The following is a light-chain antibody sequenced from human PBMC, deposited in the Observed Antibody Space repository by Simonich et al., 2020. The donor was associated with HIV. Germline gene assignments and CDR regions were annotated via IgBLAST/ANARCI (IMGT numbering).Light chain of an antibody. V-gene: IGLV2-14*01. CDR3: SSYTSSSTYV. J-gene: IGLJ1*01. CDR1: SSDVGGSNY. Sequence: QSALTQPASVSGSPGQSITISCTGTSSDVGGSNYVSWYQQHPGKAPKLMIYYVSKRPSGVSNRFSGSKSGNTASLTISGLQAEDEADYYCSSYTSSSTYVFGTGTKVTVL. CDR2: YVS.